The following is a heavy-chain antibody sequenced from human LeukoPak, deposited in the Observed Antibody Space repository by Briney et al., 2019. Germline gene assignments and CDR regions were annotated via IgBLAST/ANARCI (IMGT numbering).Heavy chain of an antibody. D-gene: IGHD3-10*01. J-gene: IGHJ4*02. CDR2: INPSGGT. CDR3: AREPTAGSCYFDY. Sequence: ASVKVSCKASGDTFSSSHIHWVRQAPGQGLEWMGLINPSGGTSLSNTIQGRVTLTRDTFTSTLYMELNSLRSEDTAVYYCAREPTAGSCYFDYWGQGTLVTVSS. CDR1: GDTFSSSH. V-gene: IGHV1-46*01.